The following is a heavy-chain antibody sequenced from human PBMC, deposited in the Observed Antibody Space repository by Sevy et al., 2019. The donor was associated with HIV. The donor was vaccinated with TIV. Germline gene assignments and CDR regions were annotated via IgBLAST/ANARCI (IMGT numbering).Heavy chain of an antibody. D-gene: IGHD3-22*01. CDR1: GFTFSGYA. J-gene: IGHJ4*02. CDR3: AKDRDYDSGGYKGYFFDS. Sequence: GGSLRLSCAASGFTFSGYAMTWVRQAPGKGLEWVSAISGSSGYTYYAHSVEGRFTIARDNSRNTRYLQMNSLSAEDTALYYGAKDRDYDSGGYKGYFFDSWGQGTLVTVSS. CDR2: ISGSSGYT. V-gene: IGHV3-23*01.